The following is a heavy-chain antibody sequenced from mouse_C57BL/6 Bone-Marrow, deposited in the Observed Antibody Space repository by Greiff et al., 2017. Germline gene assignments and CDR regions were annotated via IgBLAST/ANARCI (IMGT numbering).Heavy chain of an antibody. J-gene: IGHJ1*03. CDR3: ARRITTVVAKRYFDV. V-gene: IGHV1-69*01. Sequence: VQLQQPGAELVMPGASVKLSCKASGYTFTSYWMHWVKRRPGQGLEWIGEIDPSDSYTNYNQKFKGKSTLTVDKSSSTAYMQLSSLTSEDSAVYYCARRITTVVAKRYFDVWGTGTTVTVSS. D-gene: IGHD1-1*01. CDR2: IDPSDSYT. CDR1: GYTFTSYW.